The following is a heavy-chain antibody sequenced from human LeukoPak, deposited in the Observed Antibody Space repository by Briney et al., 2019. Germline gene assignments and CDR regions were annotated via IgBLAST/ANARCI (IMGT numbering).Heavy chain of an antibody. CDR2: IYYSGST. J-gene: IGHJ5*02. CDR3: ARTKRYCSGGSCSLNWFDP. D-gene: IGHD2-15*01. V-gene: IGHV4-39*01. CDR1: GGSISSSSYY. Sequence: PSETLSLTCTVSGGSISSSSYYWGWIRQPPGKGLEWIGSIYYSGSTYYNPSLKSRVTISVDTSKNQFSLKVSSVTAADTAVYYCARTKRYCSGGSCSLNWFDPWGQGTLVTVSS.